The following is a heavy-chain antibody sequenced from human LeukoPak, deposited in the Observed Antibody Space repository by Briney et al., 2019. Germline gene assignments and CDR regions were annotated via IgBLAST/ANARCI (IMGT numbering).Heavy chain of an antibody. V-gene: IGHV3-74*01. CDR3: ARESLLIAAPFDY. D-gene: IGHD6-6*01. CDR1: GFTFSSYA. CDR2: INTDGSST. Sequence: TGGSLRLSCAASGFTFSSYAMSWVRQAPGKGLVWVSRINTDGSSTSYADSVKGRFTISRDNAKNTLYLQMNSLRAEDTAVYYCARESLLIAAPFDYWGQGTLVTVSS. J-gene: IGHJ4*02.